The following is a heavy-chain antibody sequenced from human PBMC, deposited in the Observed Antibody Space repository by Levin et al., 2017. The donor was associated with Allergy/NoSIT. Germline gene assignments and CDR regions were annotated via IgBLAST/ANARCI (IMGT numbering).Heavy chain of an antibody. J-gene: IGHJ2*01. V-gene: IGHV1-2*02. D-gene: IGHD2-2*01. Sequence: GESLKISCKASGYTFTGYYMHWVRQAPGQGLEWMGWINPNSGGTNYAQKFQGRVTMTRDTSISTAYMELSRLRSDDTAVYYCARLGYCSSTSCYRWYFDLWGRGTLVTVSS. CDR2: INPNSGGT. CDR1: GYTFTGYY. CDR3: ARLGYCSSTSCYRWYFDL.